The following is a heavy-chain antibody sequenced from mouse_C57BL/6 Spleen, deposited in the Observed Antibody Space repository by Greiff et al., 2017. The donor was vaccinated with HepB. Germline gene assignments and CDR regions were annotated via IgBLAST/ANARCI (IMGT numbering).Heavy chain of an antibody. V-gene: IGHV7-3*01. CDR1: GFTFTDYY. J-gene: IGHJ2*01. CDR2: IRNKANGYTT. CDR3: ARYLTGTDLYYFDY. Sequence: EVKLMESGGGLVQPGGSLSLSCAASGFTFTDYYMSWVRQPPGKALEWLGFIRNKANGYTTEYSASVKGRFTISRDNSQSILYLQMNALRAEDSATYYCARYLTGTDLYYFDYWGQGTTLTVSS. D-gene: IGHD4-1*01.